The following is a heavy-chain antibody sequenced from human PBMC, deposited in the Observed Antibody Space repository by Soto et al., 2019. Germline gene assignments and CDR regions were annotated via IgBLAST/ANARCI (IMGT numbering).Heavy chain of an antibody. CDR1: GGTFSSYA. D-gene: IGHD2-2*01. CDR3: ARGFLVVPAARFPILGSGNSHRGYYYGMDV. J-gene: IGHJ6*02. V-gene: IGHV1-69*01. CDR2: IIPIFGTA. Sequence: QVQLVQSGAEVKKPGSSVKVSCKASGGTFSSYAISWVRQAPGQGLEWMGGIIPIFGTANYAQKFQGRVTITADESTSTGYMELSSLRSEDTAVYYCARGFLVVPAARFPILGSGNSHRGYYYGMDVWGQGTTVTVSS.